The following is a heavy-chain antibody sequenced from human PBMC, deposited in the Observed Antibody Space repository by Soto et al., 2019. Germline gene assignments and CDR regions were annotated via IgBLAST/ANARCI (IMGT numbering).Heavy chain of an antibody. Sequence: QVQLQQWGAGLLKPSETLSLTCAVYGGSFSGYYWSWIRQPPGKGLEWIGEINHSGSTNYNPSLKSRVTISVDTSKNQFSLKLSSVTAADTAVYYCATLWFGEFFYTPNVYYFDYWGQGTLVTVSS. J-gene: IGHJ4*02. D-gene: IGHD3-10*01. CDR2: INHSGST. V-gene: IGHV4-34*01. CDR3: ATLWFGEFFYTPNVYYFDY. CDR1: GGSFSGYY.